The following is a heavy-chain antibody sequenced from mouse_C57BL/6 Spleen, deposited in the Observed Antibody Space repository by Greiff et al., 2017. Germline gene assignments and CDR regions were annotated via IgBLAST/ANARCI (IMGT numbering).Heavy chain of an antibody. CDR2: INPYNGDT. CDR3: AREDGNAMDY. Sequence: EVKLLESGPELVKPGDSVKISCKASGYSFTGYFMNWVMQSHGKSLEWIGRINPYNGDTFYNQKFKGKATLTVDKSSSTAHMELRSLTSEDSAVYYCAREDGNAMDYWGQGTSVTVSS. J-gene: IGHJ4*01. CDR1: GYSFTGYF. D-gene: IGHD2-3*01. V-gene: IGHV1-20*01.